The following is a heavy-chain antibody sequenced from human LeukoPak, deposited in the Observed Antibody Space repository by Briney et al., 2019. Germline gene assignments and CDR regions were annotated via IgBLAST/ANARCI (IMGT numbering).Heavy chain of an antibody. CDR2: ISSSSSYI. J-gene: IGHJ4*02. D-gene: IGHD6-19*01. V-gene: IGHV3-21*01. Sequence: GGSLKLSCAASGFTFSSYSMTWVRQAPGKGLEWVSSISSSSSYIYYADSVKGRFTISRDNAKNSLYLQMNSLRAEDTAVYYCARGSSGWSPFDYWGQGTLVTVSS. CDR1: GFTFSSYS. CDR3: ARGSSGWSPFDY.